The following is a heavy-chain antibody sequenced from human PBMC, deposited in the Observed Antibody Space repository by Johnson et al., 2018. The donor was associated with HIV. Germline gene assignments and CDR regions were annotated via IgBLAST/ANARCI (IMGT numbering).Heavy chain of an antibody. CDR1: GFTFSSYW. CDR2: IKQDGSEK. D-gene: IGHD5-18*01. J-gene: IGHJ3*02. CDR3: ARAYTYCAFHI. Sequence: VQLVESGGGLVQPGGSLRLSCAASGFTFSSYWMSWVRQAPGKGLEWVANIKQDGSEKYYVDSVKGRFTISRDNAKNSLFLQMNSLRSEDTAVYYCARAYTYCAFHIWGQGTMVTVSS. V-gene: IGHV3-7*01.